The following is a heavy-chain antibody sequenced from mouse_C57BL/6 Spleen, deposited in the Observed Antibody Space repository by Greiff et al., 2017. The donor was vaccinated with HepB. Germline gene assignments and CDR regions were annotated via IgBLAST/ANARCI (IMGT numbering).Heavy chain of an antibody. CDR3: ACITTVVSHWYFDV. Sequence: VHLVESGPELVKPGASVKISCKASGYAFSSSWMNWVKQRPGKGLEWIGRIYPGDGDTNYNGKFKGKATLTADKSSSTAYMQLSSLTSEDSAVYFCACITTVVSHWYFDVWGTGTTVTVSS. J-gene: IGHJ1*03. V-gene: IGHV1-82*01. CDR2: IYPGDGDT. CDR1: GYAFSSSW. D-gene: IGHD1-1*01.